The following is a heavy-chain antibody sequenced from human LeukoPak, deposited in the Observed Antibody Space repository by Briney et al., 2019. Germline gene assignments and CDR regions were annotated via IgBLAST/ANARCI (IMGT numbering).Heavy chain of an antibody. CDR2: INHSGST. J-gene: IGHJ1*01. Sequence: SETLSLSCAVYGGSFSGYYWSWIRQPPGKGLEWIGEINHSGSTNYNPSLKSRVTISVDTSKNQFSLKLSSVTAADTAVYYCARGPNYDSWSGYYSPEYFQHWGQGTLVTVSS. CDR3: ARGPNYDSWSGYYSPEYFQH. D-gene: IGHD3-3*01. V-gene: IGHV4-34*01. CDR1: GGSFSGYY.